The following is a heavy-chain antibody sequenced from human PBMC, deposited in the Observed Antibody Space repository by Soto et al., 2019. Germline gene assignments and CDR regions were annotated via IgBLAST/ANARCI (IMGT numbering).Heavy chain of an antibody. Sequence: GGSLRLSCAASGFTFSSYAMSWVRRAPGKGLERVSAISGSGGSTYYADSVKGRFTISRDNSKNTLYLQMNSLRAEDTAVYYCAKDRCGGDCYSNYWGQGTLVTVSS. D-gene: IGHD2-21*02. J-gene: IGHJ4*02. CDR2: ISGSGGST. CDR1: GFTFSSYA. V-gene: IGHV3-23*01. CDR3: AKDRCGGDCYSNY.